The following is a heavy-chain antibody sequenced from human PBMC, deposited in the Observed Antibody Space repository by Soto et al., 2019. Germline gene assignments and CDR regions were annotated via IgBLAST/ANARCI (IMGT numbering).Heavy chain of an antibody. CDR1: GYTFTSYY. D-gene: IGHD2-15*01. CDR2: INPSGGST. J-gene: IGHJ6*02. CDR3: ARGESLHCCGGSCPWYNYIGMDV. Sequence: ASVKVSCKASGYTFTSYYMHWVRQAPGQGLEWMGIINPSGGSTSYAQKFQGRVTMTRDTSTSTVYMELSSLRSEDTAVYYCARGESLHCCGGSCPWYNYIGMDVRHHGLTVSVSS. V-gene: IGHV1-46*01.